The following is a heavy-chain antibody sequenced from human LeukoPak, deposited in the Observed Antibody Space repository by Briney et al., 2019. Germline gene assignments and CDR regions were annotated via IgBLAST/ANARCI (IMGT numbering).Heavy chain of an antibody. CDR3: ARVGVRGYSYGHPGY. V-gene: IGHV1-69*13. J-gene: IGHJ4*02. CDR1: GGTFSSYA. Sequence: ASVKVSCKASGGTFSSYAISWVRQAPGQGLEWMGGIIPIFGTANYAQKFQGSVTITADESTSTAYMELSSLRSEDTAVYYCARVGVRGYSYGHPGYWGQGTLVTVSS. CDR2: IIPIFGTA. D-gene: IGHD5-18*01.